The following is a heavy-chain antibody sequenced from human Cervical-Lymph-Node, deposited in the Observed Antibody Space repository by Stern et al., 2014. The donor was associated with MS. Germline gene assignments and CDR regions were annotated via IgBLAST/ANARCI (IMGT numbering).Heavy chain of an antibody. J-gene: IGHJ4*02. CDR2: IYPYDSDT. V-gene: IGHV5-51*01. CDR1: GYSFTIYY. CDR3: ARHVQGFDY. Sequence: EVQLVESGAEVKKPGESLKISCKLSGYSFTIYYIAWVRQMPGKGLEWMGVIYPYDSDTTYSPSSQGQDTISADKSITTAYLQWSSLRASDTAMYYCARHVQGFDYWGQGTLVTVSS.